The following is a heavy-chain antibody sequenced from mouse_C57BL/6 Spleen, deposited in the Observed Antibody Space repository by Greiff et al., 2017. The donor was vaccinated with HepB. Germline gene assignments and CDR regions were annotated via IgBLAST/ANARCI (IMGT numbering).Heavy chain of an antibody. V-gene: IGHV1-54*01. CDR1: GYAFTNYL. D-gene: IGHD1-1*01. J-gene: IGHJ1*03. CDR3: SIYYDAPMYFDV. Sequence: QVQLQQSGAELVRPGTSVKVSCKASGYAFTNYLIEWVKQRPGQGLEWIGVINPGSGGTNYNEKFKGKATLTADKSSSTAYMQLSSLTSEDSAVYFCSIYYDAPMYFDVWGTGTTVTVSS. CDR2: INPGSGGT.